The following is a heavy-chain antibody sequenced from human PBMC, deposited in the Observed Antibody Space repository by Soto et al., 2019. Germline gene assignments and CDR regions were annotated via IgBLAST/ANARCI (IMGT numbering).Heavy chain of an antibody. CDR3: ARRYERQYYFDY. V-gene: IGHV4-39*01. CDR2: VFYSGST. J-gene: IGHJ4*02. Sequence: PSETLSLTCTFPADSSSSAIYYLGWIRQPPGRGLEWIGSVFYSGSTYSNPSLKSRVTISVDTSKNQFSLKLSSVTAADTAVYYCARRYERQYYFDYWGQGTLVTVSS. CDR1: ADSSSSAIYY. D-gene: IGHD1-1*01.